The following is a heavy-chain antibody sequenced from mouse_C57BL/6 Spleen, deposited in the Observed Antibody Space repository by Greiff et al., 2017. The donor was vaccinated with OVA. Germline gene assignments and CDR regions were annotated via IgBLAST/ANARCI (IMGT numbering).Heavy chain of an antibody. V-gene: IGHV1-61*01. CDR3: ASEGYYGSAWFAY. CDR1: GYTFTSYW. J-gene: IGHJ3*01. CDR2: IYPSDSET. D-gene: IGHD1-1*01. Sequence: VQLQQPGAELVRPGSSVKLSCKASGYTFTSYWMDWVKQRPGQGLEWIGNIYPSDSETHYNQKFKDKATLTVDKSSSTAYMQLSSLTSEDSAVYYCASEGYYGSAWFAYWGQGTLVTVSA.